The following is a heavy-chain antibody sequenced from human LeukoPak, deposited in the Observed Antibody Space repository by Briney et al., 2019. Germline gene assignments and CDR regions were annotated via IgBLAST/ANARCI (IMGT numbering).Heavy chain of an antibody. V-gene: IGHV1-8*01. D-gene: IGHD6-6*01. CDR1: GYAFTSYD. CDR2: MNPNSGNT. Sequence: ASVKVSCKASGYAFTSYDINWVRQATGQGLEWMGWMNPNSGNTGYAQKFQGRVTMTRNTSISTAYMELSSLRSEDTAVYYCARAWYSSSSYGYWGQGTLVTVSS. CDR3: ARAWYSSSSYGY. J-gene: IGHJ4*02.